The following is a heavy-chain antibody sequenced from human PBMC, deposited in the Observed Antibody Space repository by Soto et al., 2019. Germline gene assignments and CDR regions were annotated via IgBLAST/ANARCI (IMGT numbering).Heavy chain of an antibody. CDR2: ISAYNGNP. V-gene: IGHV1-18*01. J-gene: IGHJ4*02. D-gene: IGHD6-19*01. CDR1: GYKFTGYG. Sequence: ASVKVSCKDSGYKFTGYGIGWVRQAPGQGLEWMGWISAYNGNPSYAQKFQGRVTMTTDTSTSTAYMELRRLRADDTAVYFCARVFRLAVASSCFDYWGQGTLVTVSS. CDR3: ARVFRLAVASSCFDY.